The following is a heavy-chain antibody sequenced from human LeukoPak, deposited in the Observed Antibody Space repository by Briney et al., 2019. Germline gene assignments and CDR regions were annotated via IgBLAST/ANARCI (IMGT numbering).Heavy chain of an antibody. CDR3: AKGRTLNDYGFDY. J-gene: IGHJ4*02. V-gene: IGHV3-23*01. CDR1: GFTFSSYA. Sequence: GSLRLSFAASGFTFSSYAMSWVRRAPGKGLEWVSAISGSGGSTYYADSVKGRFTISRDNSKNTLYLQMNSLRAEDTAVYYCAKGRTLNDYGFDYWGQGTLVTVSS. CDR2: ISGSGGST. D-gene: IGHD4-17*01.